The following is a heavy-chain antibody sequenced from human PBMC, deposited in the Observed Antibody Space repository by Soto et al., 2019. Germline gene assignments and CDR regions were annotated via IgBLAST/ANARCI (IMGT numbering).Heavy chain of an antibody. CDR2: IYSGGST. CDR1: GFTVSSNY. CDR3: ARIHHLRLLWSGFDY. Sequence: HPGGSLRLSCAASGFTVSSNYMSWVRQAPGKGLEWVSVIYSGGSTYYADSVKGRFTISRDNSKNTLYLQMNSLRAEDTAVYYCARIHHLRLLWSGFDYWGQGTLVTVSS. D-gene: IGHD3-10*01. V-gene: IGHV3-53*01. J-gene: IGHJ4*02.